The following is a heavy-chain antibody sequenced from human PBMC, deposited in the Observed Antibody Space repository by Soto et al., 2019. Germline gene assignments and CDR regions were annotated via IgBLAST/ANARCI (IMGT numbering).Heavy chain of an antibody. D-gene: IGHD5-18*01. CDR2: IYYSGST. Sequence: SETLSLTCTVSGGSISSSSYYWGWIRQPPGKGLEWIGSIYYSGSTYYNPSLKGRVTISVDTSKNQFSLKLSSVTAADTAVYYCARHHITGYSYGTNWFDPWGQGTLVTVSS. V-gene: IGHV4-39*01. J-gene: IGHJ5*02. CDR1: GGSISSSSYY. CDR3: ARHHITGYSYGTNWFDP.